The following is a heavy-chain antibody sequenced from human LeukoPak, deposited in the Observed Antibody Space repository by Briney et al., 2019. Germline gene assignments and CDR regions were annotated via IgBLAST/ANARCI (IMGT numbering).Heavy chain of an antibody. J-gene: IGHJ4*02. CDR3: ARIKYSSLRGYARNFDY. CDR2: IYPGDSDT. Sequence: GESLKISCKGPGYSFTSYWIGWVRQMPGKGLEWMGIIYPGDSDTRYSPSFQGQVTISADKSISTAYLQWSSLKASDTAMYYCARIKYSSLRGYARNFDYWGQGTLVTVSS. V-gene: IGHV5-51*01. CDR1: GYSFTSYW. D-gene: IGHD6-6*01.